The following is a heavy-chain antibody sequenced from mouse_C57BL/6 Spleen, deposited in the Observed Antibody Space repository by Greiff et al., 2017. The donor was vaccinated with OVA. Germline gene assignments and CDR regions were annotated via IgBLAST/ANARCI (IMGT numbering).Heavy chain of an antibody. CDR2: ISSGSSTI. D-gene: IGHD2-10*01. J-gene: IGHJ1*03. CDR3: ARPYYDYWYFDV. CDR1: GFTFSDYG. V-gene: IGHV5-17*01. Sequence: EVKLMESGGGLVKPGGSLKLSCAASGFTFSDYGMHWVRQAPEKGLEWVAYISSGSSTIYYADTVKGRFTISRDNAKNTLFLQMTSLRSEDTAMYYCARPYYDYWYFDVWGTGTTVTVSS.